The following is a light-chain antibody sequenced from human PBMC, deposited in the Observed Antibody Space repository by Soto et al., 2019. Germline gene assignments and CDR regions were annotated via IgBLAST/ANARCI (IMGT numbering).Light chain of an antibody. CDR3: QQANSFPLT. CDR2: GAS. V-gene: IGKV3D-7*01. J-gene: IGKJ4*01. CDR1: QSVDSNY. Sequence: EFVLTQSPATLSLSPGERAALSCRASQSVDSNYLAWYQQKPGQAPRLLMYGASSRATGIPDRFSGSGSGTDFTLTISSLQPEDFATYYCQQANSFPLTFGGGTKVDIK.